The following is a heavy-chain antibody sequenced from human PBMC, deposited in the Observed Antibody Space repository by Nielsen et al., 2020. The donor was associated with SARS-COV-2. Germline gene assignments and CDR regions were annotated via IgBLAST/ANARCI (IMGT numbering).Heavy chain of an antibody. J-gene: IGHJ4*02. CDR2: INAGNGNT. Sequence: ASVKVSCKPSGYTFTSFAIHWVRQAPGQRLEWMGWINAGNGNTKYSQKFQGRVTITSDTSASTAYMELSGLSFEDTAVYYCARSRGCSATSCFFDYSGQGALVTVSS. CDR3: ARSRGCSATSCFFDY. D-gene: IGHD2-2*01. CDR1: GYTFTSFA. V-gene: IGHV1-3*01.